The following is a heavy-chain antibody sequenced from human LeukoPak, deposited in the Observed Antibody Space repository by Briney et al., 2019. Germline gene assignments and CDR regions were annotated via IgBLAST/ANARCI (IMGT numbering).Heavy chain of an antibody. CDR1: GFTFSTYA. D-gene: IGHD6-19*01. J-gene: IGHJ4*02. CDR3: AKTRGWPYYLDY. V-gene: IGHV3-23*01. CDR2: ISGSGGST. Sequence: GGSLRLSCAASGFTFSTYAMRWVRLAPGKGLEWVSAISGSGGSTYSADSVKGRFTISRDNSKNTLYLQMNSPKAEDTAVYYCAKTRGWPYYLDYWGQGTLVTVSS.